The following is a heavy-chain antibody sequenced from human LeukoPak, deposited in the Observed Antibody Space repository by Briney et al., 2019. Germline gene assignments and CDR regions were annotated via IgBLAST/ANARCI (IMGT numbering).Heavy chain of an antibody. V-gene: IGHV4-59*08. CDR2: IYYSGST. J-gene: IGHJ4*02. CDR3: ARQYSGSSDY. Sequence: PSETLSLTCTVSGGSISSYYWSWIRQPPGKGLEWIGYIYYSGSTNYNPSLKSRVTMSVDTSKNQFSLKLSSVTAADTAVYYCARQYSGSSDYWGQGTLVTVSS. CDR1: GGSISSYY. D-gene: IGHD1-26*01.